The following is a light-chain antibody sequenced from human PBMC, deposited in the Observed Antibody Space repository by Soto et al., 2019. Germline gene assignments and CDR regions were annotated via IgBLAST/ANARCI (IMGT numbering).Light chain of an antibody. CDR2: DPS. V-gene: IGKV1-33*01. Sequence: DIQMTQSPSSLSASVGDRVTITCQASQDISNYLNWYQQKPGKAPKLLIYDPSNLETGVPSRFSGSGAGTAFTFTISSLQPEDIATYYCQQYDNPNLTVTFGGGTKVEIK. CDR1: QDISNY. J-gene: IGKJ4*01. CDR3: QQYDNPNLTVT.